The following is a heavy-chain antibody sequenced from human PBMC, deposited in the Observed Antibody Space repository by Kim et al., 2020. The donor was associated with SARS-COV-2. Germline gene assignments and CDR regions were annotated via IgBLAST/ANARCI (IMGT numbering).Heavy chain of an antibody. D-gene: IGHD6-13*01. CDR1: GYTFTGYY. CDR2: INPNSGGT. V-gene: IGHV1-2*02. J-gene: IGHJ6*02. Sequence: ASVKVSCKASGYTFTGYYMHWVRQAPGQGLEWMGWINPNSGGTNYAQKFQGRVTMTRDTSISTAYMELSRLRSDDTAVYYCARLQQLQNGGYYYGMDVWGQGTTVTVSS. CDR3: ARLQQLQNGGYYYGMDV.